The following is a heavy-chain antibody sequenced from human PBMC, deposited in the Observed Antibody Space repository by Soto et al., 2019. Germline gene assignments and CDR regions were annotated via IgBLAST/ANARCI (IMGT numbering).Heavy chain of an antibody. V-gene: IGHV1-69*13. CDR2: IIPIFGTA. J-gene: IGHJ4*02. Sequence: ASVKVSCKASGGTFSSYAISWVRQAPGQGLEWMGGIIPIFGTANYAQKFQGRVTITADESTSTAYMELSSLRSEDTAVYYCTKEVDRGGDYIFDSWGQGTLVTVSS. CDR3: TKEVDRGGDYIFDS. CDR1: GGTFSSYA. D-gene: IGHD4-17*01.